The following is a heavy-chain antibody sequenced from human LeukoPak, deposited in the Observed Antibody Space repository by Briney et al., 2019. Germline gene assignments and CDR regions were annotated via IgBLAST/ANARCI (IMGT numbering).Heavy chain of an antibody. J-gene: IGHJ4*02. CDR2: IYWDDDK. D-gene: IGHD4-17*01. V-gene: IGHV2-5*02. CDR1: GFSLNTDEVG. CDR3: AHLTVPPMFDY. Sequence: SGPTLVKPTQTLTLTCTFSGFSLNTDEVGVGWIRQPPGKALEWLALIYWDDDKRYNPSLNSRLTIAKDTSKHQVVLIVTNMDPVDTATYYCAHLTVPPMFDYWGQGTLVTVSS.